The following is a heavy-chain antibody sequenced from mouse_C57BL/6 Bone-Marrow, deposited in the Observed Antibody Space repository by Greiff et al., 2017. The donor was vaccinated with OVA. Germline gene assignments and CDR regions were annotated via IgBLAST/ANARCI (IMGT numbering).Heavy chain of an antibody. CDR2: ISSGSSTI. CDR3: AIYYGSSYAMDY. J-gene: IGHJ4*01. Sequence: DVHLVESGGGLVKPGGSLKLSCAASGFTFSDYGMHWVRQAPEKGLEWVAYISSGSSTIYYADTVKGRFTISRDNAKNTLFLQMTSLRSEDTAMYYCAIYYGSSYAMDYWGQGTSVTVSS. CDR1: GFTFSDYG. D-gene: IGHD1-1*01. V-gene: IGHV5-17*01.